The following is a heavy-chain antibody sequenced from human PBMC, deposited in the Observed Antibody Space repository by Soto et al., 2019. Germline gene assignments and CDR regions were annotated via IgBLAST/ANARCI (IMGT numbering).Heavy chain of an antibody. CDR3: ARARPPLGSRYSYAMDV. CDR1: GYTFTSYA. V-gene: IGHV1-3*01. D-gene: IGHD3-10*01. J-gene: IGHJ6*02. Sequence: ASVKVSCKASGYTFTSYAMHWVRQAPGQRLEWMGWINAGNGNTKYSQKFQGRVTITRDTSASTAYMELSSLRSEDTAVYYCARARPPLGSRYSYAMDVWGQGTLVTVSS. CDR2: INAGNGNT.